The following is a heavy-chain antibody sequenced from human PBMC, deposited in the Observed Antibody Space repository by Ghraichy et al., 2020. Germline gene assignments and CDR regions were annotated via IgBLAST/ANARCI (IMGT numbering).Heavy chain of an antibody. J-gene: IGHJ6*02. CDR1: GGSISSYY. CDR2: IYTSGST. V-gene: IGHV4-4*07. CDR3: ARDNNYDFWSGYYIGGSSAYYYYGMDV. Sequence: SETLSLTCTVSGGSISSYYWSWIRQPAGKGLEWIGRIYTSGSTNYNPSLKSRVTMSVDTSKNQFSLKLSSVTAADTAVYYCARDNNYDFWSGYYIGGSSAYYYYGMDVWGQGTTVTVSS. D-gene: IGHD3-3*01.